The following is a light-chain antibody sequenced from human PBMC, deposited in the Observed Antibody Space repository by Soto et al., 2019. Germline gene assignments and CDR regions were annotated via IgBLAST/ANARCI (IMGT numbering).Light chain of an antibody. CDR3: CSYAGGGTWV. CDR2: EVN. CDR1: SSDVGSYNL. V-gene: IGLV2-23*02. Sequence: QSALTQPASVSGSPGQSITISCTGASSDVGSYNLVSWYQQHPGKAPKLMIYEVNKRPSGVSNRFSGSKSGNTASLTISGLQAEDEADYYCCSYAGGGTWVFGGGTQLTVL. J-gene: IGLJ3*02.